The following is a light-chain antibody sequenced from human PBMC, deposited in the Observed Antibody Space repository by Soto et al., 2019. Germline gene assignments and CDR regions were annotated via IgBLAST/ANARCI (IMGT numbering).Light chain of an antibody. CDR3: GSWDSSLSAYV. Sequence: QSVLSQPHSVSAAPGQSVPISCSGSSSNIGGNSVSLYQQLPGTAPKLLIYDDDQRPSGIPDRFSGSKSGTSATLGITGFQTGDEADYYCGSWDSSLSAYVFGTGTKVTVL. J-gene: IGLJ1*01. CDR1: SSNIGGNS. CDR2: DDD. V-gene: IGLV1-51*01.